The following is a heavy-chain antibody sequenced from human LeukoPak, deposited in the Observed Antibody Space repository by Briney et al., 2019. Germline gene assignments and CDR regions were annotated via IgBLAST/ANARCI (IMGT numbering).Heavy chain of an antibody. Sequence: SVKVSCKASGGTFSSYGISWVRQAPGQGLEWMGGIIPIFDTSNYAQKFQGRVTITANESTNTAYMELSGLRSEDTAVYYCATLGGSIAAAGTGGDFDYWGQGTLVTVSS. J-gene: IGHJ4*02. CDR2: IIPIFDTS. V-gene: IGHV1-69*01. CDR3: ATLGGSIAAAGTGGDFDY. CDR1: GGTFSSYG. D-gene: IGHD6-13*01.